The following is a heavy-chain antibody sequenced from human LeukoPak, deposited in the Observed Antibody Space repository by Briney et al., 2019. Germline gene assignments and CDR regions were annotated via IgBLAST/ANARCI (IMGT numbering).Heavy chain of an antibody. J-gene: IGHJ4*02. CDR1: GFTFSSYG. Sequence: GRSLRLSCAASGFTFSSYGMHWVRQAPGKGLEWVAVISYDGSNKYYADSVKGRFTISRDNSKNTLYLQMNSLRAEDTAVYYCAKRPYCDYWGQGTLVTVSS. CDR2: ISYDGSNK. CDR3: AKRPYCDY. V-gene: IGHV3-30*18.